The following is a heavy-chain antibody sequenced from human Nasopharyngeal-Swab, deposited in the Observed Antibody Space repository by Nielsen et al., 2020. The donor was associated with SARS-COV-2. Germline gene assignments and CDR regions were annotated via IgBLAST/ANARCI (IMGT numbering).Heavy chain of an antibody. V-gene: IGHV4-34*01. CDR2: INHGGST. D-gene: IGHD3-3*01. J-gene: IGHJ4*02. Sequence: WIRQPPGKGLEWIGEINHGGSTNYNPSLKSRVTISIDTSKNQFSLKLSSVTAADTAVYYCARGGRITIFGVVIKGLYFDYWGQGTLVTVSS. CDR3: ARGGRITIFGVVIKGLYFDY.